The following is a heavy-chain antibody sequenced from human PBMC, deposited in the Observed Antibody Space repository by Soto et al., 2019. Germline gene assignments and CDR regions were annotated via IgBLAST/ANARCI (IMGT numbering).Heavy chain of an antibody. V-gene: IGHV3-23*01. CDR3: AKDLHWYGLDV. J-gene: IGHJ6*02. D-gene: IGHD1-1*01. Sequence: EVQLLESGGGLVQPGGSLRLSCVASGFTFSNYFMTWVRQAPGKGLEWVSANDKSGDGTNYADSAKGRFTISRDNSKNTLYLQMNSLGAEDTAVYYCAKDLHWYGLDVWGQGTTVTVSS. CDR2: NDKSGDGT. CDR1: GFTFSNYF.